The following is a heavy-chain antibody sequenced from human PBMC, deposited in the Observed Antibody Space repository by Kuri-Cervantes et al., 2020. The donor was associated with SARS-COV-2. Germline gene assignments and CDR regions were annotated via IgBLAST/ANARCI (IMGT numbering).Heavy chain of an antibody. V-gene: IGHV4-34*12. CDR2: IIHSGTT. CDR3: ARIRGQIVVVITEWYFDY. D-gene: IGHD3-22*01. Sequence: GSLRLSCTVSGGSTSSYYWSWIRQPPGKGLEWIGEIIHSGTTRYNPSLNSRATVSVDKPKNQFSLKLTSVTAADTAVYYCARIRGQIVVVITEWYFDYWGQGTRVTVSS. CDR1: GGSTSSYY. J-gene: IGHJ4*02.